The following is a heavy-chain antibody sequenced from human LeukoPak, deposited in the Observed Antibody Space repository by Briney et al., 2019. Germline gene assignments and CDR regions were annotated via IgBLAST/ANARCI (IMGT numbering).Heavy chain of an antibody. CDR3: TRVPTGTTGPAGY. V-gene: IGHV3-23*01. Sequence: PGGSLRLSCAVSGFTFSSEAMGWVRQLPGGGLEWVSTISPAGGTTYYAESMKGRFTISRDNSKSTLYLQMNSLRVEDTAVYYCTRVPTGTTGPAGYWGQGTLVTVSS. CDR1: GFTFSSEA. D-gene: IGHD1-1*01. CDR2: ISPAGGTT. J-gene: IGHJ4*02.